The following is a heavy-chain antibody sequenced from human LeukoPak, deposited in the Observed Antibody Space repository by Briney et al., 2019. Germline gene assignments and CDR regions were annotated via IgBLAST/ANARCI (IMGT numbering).Heavy chain of an antibody. CDR3: ARDRPDYGDYVAFDI. J-gene: IGHJ3*02. V-gene: IGHV4-4*02. CDR2: IYHSGST. CDR1: GGSISSSNW. Sequence: SETLSLTCAVSGGSISSSNWWSWVRQPPGKGLEWIGEIYHSGSTNYNPSLKSRVTISVDKSKNQFSLKLSSVTAADTAVYYCARDRPDYGDYVAFDIWGQGTMVTVSS. D-gene: IGHD4-17*01.